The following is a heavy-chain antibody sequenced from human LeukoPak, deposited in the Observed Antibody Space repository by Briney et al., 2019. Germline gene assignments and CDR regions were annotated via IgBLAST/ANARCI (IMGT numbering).Heavy chain of an antibody. CDR1: GYTFTNYG. CDR2: ISAYNGNT. Sequence: ASVKVSCKASGYTFTNYGISWVRQAPGQGLEWMGWISAYNGNTNYPQKYQGRVTMTTDTSTSIAYMELRSLRSDDTAVYYCARDVRRLQMSTISVFDFWGQGTLVTVSS. V-gene: IGHV1-18*01. J-gene: IGHJ4*02. D-gene: IGHD5-24*01. CDR3: ARDVRRLQMSTISVFDF.